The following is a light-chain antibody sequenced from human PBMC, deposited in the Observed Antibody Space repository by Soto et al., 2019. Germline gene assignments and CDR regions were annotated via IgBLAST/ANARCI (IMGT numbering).Light chain of an antibody. CDR3: KSYAGSNTYG. CDR2: EVV. CDR1: KNDIGVYDF. V-gene: IGLV2-8*01. J-gene: IGLJ1*01. Sequence: QSALTQPPSASGSPGQSVTISCTGTKNDIGVYDFVSWYQHHPGKAPRLIIYEVVQRPSGVPDRFSGSKSGNTASLTVSGRQAADEADYICKSYAGSNTYGFGSGTKGTVL.